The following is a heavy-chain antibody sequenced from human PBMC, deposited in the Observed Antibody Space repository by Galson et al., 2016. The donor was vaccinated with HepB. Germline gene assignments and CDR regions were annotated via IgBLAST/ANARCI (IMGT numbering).Heavy chain of an antibody. CDR3: AKEPETTQDAFEI. V-gene: IGHV4-59*01. J-gene: IGHJ3*02. CDR2: ISYSGVT. Sequence: SETLSLTCAVSGASIRSSYWSWIRQPPGGGLEWIGFISYSGVTNHNPSLKSRVSISEDTSKNEISLKLFSVTAEDTAMYYCAKEPETTQDAFEIWGQGTMAMVSS. D-gene: IGHD1-1*01. CDR1: GASIRSSY.